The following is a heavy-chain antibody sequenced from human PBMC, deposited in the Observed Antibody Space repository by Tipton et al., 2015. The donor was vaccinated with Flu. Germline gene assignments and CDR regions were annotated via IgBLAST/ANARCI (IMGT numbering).Heavy chain of an antibody. J-gene: IGHJ6*03. CDR1: GGSISSYY. Sequence: TLSLTCTVSGGSISSYYWSWIRQPPGKGLEWIGYIYYSGSTNYNPSLKSRVTISVDTSKNQFSLKLSSVTAADTAVYYCASLTTGPYYYYYYMDVWGKGTTVTVSS. CDR2: IYYSGST. D-gene: IGHD4-11*01. CDR3: ASLTTGPYYYYYYMDV. V-gene: IGHV4-59*01.